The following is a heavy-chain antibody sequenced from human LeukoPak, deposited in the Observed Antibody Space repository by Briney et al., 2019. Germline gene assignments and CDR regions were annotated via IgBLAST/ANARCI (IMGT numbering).Heavy chain of an antibody. V-gene: IGHV5-51*01. CDR2: IYPGDSDT. D-gene: IGHD2-15*01. Sequence: GESLKISCKGSGYSFTSCWIGWVRQMPGKGLEWMGIIYPGDSDTRYSPSFQGQVTISADKSISTAYLQWSSLKASDTAVYYCARTNPRYCSGGSCYFDAFDIWGQGTMVTVSS. CDR3: ARTNPRYCSGGSCYFDAFDI. CDR1: GYSFTSCW. J-gene: IGHJ3*02.